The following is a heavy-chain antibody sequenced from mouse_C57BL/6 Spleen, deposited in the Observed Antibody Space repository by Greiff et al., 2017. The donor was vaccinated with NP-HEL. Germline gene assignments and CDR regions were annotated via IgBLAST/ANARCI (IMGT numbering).Heavy chain of an antibody. V-gene: IGHV14-2*01. CDR1: GFNIKDYY. D-gene: IGHD1-1*01. CDR2: IDPEDGET. CDR3: ALITTVVATSYYAMDY. Sequence: VQLKESGAELVKPGASVKLSCTASGFNIKDYYMHWVKQRTEQGLEWIGRIDPEDGETKYAPKFQGKATITADTSSNTAYLQLSSLTSEDTAVYYCALITTVVATSYYAMDYWGQGTSVTVSS. J-gene: IGHJ4*01.